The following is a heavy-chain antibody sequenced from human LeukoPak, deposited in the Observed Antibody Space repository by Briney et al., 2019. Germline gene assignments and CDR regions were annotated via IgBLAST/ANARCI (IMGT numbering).Heavy chain of an antibody. J-gene: IGHJ4*02. D-gene: IGHD3-22*01. V-gene: IGHV1-69*13. Sequence: SVTVSCKASGGTFSSYAISWVRQAPGQGLEWMGGIIPIFGTANYAQKFQGRVTITADESTSTAYMELSSLRSEDTAVYYCARLRSDYYDSSGYYYYWGQGTLVTVSS. CDR2: IIPIFGTA. CDR3: ARLRSDYYDSSGYYYY. CDR1: GGTFSSYA.